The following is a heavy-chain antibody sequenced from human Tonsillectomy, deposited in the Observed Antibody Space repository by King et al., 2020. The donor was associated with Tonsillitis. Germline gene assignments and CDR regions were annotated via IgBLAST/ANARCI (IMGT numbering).Heavy chain of an antibody. CDR2: IRSKAYGGTT. D-gene: IGHD2-2*01. Sequence: VQLVESGGGLVKPGRSLRLSCTASGFTFGDYAMSWFRQAPGKGLEWVGFIRSKAYGGTTEYAASVKGRFTISRDDSKSIAYLQMNSLKTEDTAVYYCTQPAGGYYYYYGMDVWGQGTTVTVSS. J-gene: IGHJ6*02. CDR1: GFTFGDYA. CDR3: TQPAGGYYYYYGMDV. V-gene: IGHV3-49*05.